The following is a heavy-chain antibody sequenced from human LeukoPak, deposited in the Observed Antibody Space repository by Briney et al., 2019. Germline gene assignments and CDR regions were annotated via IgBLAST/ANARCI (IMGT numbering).Heavy chain of an antibody. D-gene: IGHD3-22*01. CDR1: CGFINSWNW. CDR3: PRAPYHYGSSRHNNWFDP. Sequence: PSDTLALTRAVSCGFINSWNWRSGVRQPPGKGVEGMGEIYHSESTHYNPSPEHRVNISVDKSKNQFHLKVSAVTAGHPAVYFCPRAPYHYGSSRHNNWFDPWGQGPLVTVPS. V-gene: IGHV4-4*02. J-gene: IGHJ5*02. CDR2: IYHSEST.